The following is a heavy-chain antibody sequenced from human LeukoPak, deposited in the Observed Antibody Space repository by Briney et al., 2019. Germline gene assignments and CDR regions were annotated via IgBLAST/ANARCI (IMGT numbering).Heavy chain of an antibody. D-gene: IGHD1-14*01. CDR1: GGTFSSYA. V-gene: IGHV1-69*01. CDR2: IIPIFGTA. J-gene: IGHJ5*02. CDR3: ARGPNHYENWFDP. Sequence: ASVKASCKASGGTFSSYAISWVRQAPGQGLEWMGGIIPIFGTANYAQKFQGRVTITADESTSTAYMELSSLRSEDTAVYYCARGPNHYENWFDPWGQGTLVTVSS.